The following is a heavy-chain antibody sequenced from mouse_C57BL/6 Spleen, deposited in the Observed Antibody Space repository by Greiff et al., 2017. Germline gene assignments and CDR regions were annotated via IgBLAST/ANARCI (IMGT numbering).Heavy chain of an antibody. CDR3: TTGRLRRTYYAMDD. CDR2: IDPADGDT. CDR1: GFNITDYY. D-gene: IGHD2-4*01. J-gene: IGHJ4*01. V-gene: IGHV14-1*01. Sequence: VQLQQSGAELVRPGASVKLSCTASGFNITDYYMHWVKQRPEQGLEWIGKIDPADGDTEYAPKFQGKATMTADTSSNTAYLQLSSLTSEDTAVYYCTTGRLRRTYYAMDDWGTGTSVTVSS.